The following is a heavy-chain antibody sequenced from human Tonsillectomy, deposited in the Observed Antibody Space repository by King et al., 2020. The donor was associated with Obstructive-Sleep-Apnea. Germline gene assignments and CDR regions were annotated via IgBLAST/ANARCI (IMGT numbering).Heavy chain of an antibody. CDR2: LIGSGAST. V-gene: IGHV3-23*01. J-gene: IGHJ4*02. Sequence: MSWVRQAPGKGLEWVSALIGSGASTYYADSVKVRFTISRDNSKKTLYLQMNTLRTEDTAVYYCAKAEGGWELLFDFWGQAALVTVSS. D-gene: IGHD1-26*01. CDR3: AKAEGGWELLFDF.